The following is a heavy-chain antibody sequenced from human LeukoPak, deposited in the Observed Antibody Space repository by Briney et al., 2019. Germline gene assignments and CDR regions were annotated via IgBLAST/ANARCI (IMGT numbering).Heavy chain of an antibody. CDR2: INPNSGGT. D-gene: IGHD2-2*01. J-gene: IGHJ6*02. CDR1: GYTFTGYY. V-gene: IGHV1-2*02. Sequence: ASVKVSYKASGYTFTGYYMHWVRQAPGQGLEWMGWINPNSGGTNYAQKFQGRVTMTRDTSISTAYMELSRLRSDDTAVYYCARDRIVVVPAAIGYYYYYGMDVWGQGTTVTVSS. CDR3: ARDRIVVVPAAIGYYYYYGMDV.